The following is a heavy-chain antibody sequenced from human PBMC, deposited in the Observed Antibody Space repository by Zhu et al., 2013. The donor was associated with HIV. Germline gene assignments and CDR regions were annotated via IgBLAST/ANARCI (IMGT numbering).Heavy chain of an antibody. J-gene: IGHJ4*02. CDR1: GYSISSGYY. D-gene: IGHD3-22*01. CDR2: IYHSGST. Sequence: QVQLQESGPGLVKPSETLSLTCTVSGYSISSGYYWGWIRQPPGKGLEWIGSIYHSGSTYYNPSLKSRVTISVDTSKNQFSLKLSSVTAADTAVYYCARDRSDGYFGYYFDYWGQGTLVTVSS. CDR3: ARDRSDGYFGYYFDY. V-gene: IGHV4-38-2*02.